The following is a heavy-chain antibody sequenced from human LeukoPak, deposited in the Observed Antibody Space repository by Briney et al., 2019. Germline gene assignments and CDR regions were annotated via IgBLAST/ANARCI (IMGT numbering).Heavy chain of an antibody. CDR2: INPNSGGT. D-gene: IGHD1-26*01. CDR1: GYTFTSYY. CDR3: ARYRYSGSYFFDY. J-gene: IGHJ4*02. V-gene: IGHV1-2*02. Sequence: GASVKVSCKASGYTFTSYYMHWVRQAPGQGLEWMGWINPNSGGTNYAQKFQGRVTMTRDTSISTAYMELSRLRSDDTAVYYCARYRYSGSYFFDYWGKGTLVTVSS.